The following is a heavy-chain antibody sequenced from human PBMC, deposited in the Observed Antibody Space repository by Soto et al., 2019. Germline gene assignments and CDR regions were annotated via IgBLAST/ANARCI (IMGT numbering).Heavy chain of an antibody. D-gene: IGHD6-13*01. J-gene: IGHJ5*02. CDR2: IYHSGST. CDR3: ARAASSWYKGGWFDP. V-gene: IGHV4-4*02. CDR1: GGSISSSNW. Sequence: SETLSLTCAVSGGSISSSNWWSWVRQPPGKGLEWIGEIYHSGSTNYNPSLKSRVTISVDKSKNQFSLKLSSVTAADTAVYYCARAASSWYKGGWFDPWGQGTLVTVSS.